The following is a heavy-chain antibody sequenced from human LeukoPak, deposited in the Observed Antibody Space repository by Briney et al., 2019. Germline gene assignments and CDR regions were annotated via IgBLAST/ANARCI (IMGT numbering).Heavy chain of an antibody. Sequence: GGSLRLSCAASGFTFSTYAMSWVRQAPGKGLEWVPAISGSTGRTYYADSVKGRFTISRDNSKNTLYLQMNSLRAEDTAVYYCAKDRISAAGRGDCFDPWGQGTLVTVSS. CDR3: AKDRISAAGRGDCFDP. D-gene: IGHD6-13*01. V-gene: IGHV3-23*01. CDR1: GFTFSTYA. CDR2: ISGSTGRT. J-gene: IGHJ5*02.